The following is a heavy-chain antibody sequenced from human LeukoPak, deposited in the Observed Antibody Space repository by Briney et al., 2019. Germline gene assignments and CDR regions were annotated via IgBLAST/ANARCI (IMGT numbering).Heavy chain of an antibody. CDR2: MNPNSGNT. D-gene: IGHD6-19*01. J-gene: IGHJ5*02. V-gene: IGHV1-8*01. CDR3: ARARGSGWYAGWFDP. CDR1: GYTFTSYD. Sequence: ASVKVSCKASGYTFTSYDINWVRQATGQGLEWMGWMNPNSGNTGDAQKFEGRVTMTRNTSISTAYMELSSLRAEDTAVYYCARARGSGWYAGWFDPWGQGTLVTVSS.